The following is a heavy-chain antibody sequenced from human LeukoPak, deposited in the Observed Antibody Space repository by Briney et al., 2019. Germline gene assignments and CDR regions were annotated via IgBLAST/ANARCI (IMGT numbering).Heavy chain of an antibody. CDR1: GGFISSYY. CDR3: ARGRFSSSWRTNWYFGL. J-gene: IGHJ2*01. V-gene: IGHV4-59*12. D-gene: IGHD6-13*01. CDR2: ISYSGST. Sequence: SETLSLTCTVSGGFISSYYWSWIRQPPGKGLEWIGFISYSGSTNYNPSLKSRVTISVDTSKNQFSLKLSSVTAADTAVYYCARGRFSSSWRTNWYFGLWGRGTLVTVSS.